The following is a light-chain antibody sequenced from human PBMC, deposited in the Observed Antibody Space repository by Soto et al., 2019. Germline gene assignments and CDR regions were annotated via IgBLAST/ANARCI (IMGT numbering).Light chain of an antibody. J-gene: IGLJ2*01. CDR2: STN. V-gene: IGLV1-44*01. CDR1: SSNIGSNA. Sequence: QSVLTQPPSASGTPGQRVTISCSGSSSNIGSNAVNWYQQLPGTAPKLLIYSTNQRPSGVPDRFSGSKSSTSASLAISGLQSEDEADYYCAAWDDSLNGLFGGGTKVTVL. CDR3: AAWDDSLNGL.